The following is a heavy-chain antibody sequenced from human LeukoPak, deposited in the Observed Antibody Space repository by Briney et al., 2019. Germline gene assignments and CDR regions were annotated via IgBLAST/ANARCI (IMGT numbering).Heavy chain of an antibody. J-gene: IGHJ1*01. CDR3: TTRRQDGW. CDR1: GFTFSSYS. CDR2: IKSKSDGGTI. V-gene: IGHV3-15*01. Sequence: GGSLRLSCAASGFTFSSYSMNWVSQAPGKGLEWVGRIKSKSDGGTIDYAAPVKGRFTISRDDSRNTLYLQMNSLKTEDTAVYYCTTRRQDGWWGQGTLVTVS. D-gene: IGHD2-15*01.